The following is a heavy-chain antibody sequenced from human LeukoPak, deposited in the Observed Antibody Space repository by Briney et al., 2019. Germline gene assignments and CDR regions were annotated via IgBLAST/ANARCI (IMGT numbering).Heavy chain of an antibody. CDR3: ARVGSYSSSWYFDYYYGMDV. CDR1: GFTFSSYS. Sequence: GGSLRLSCAASGFTFSSYSMNWVRQAPGKGLEWVSSISSSSSYIYYADSVKGRFTISRDNAKNSLYLQMNSLRADDTAVYYCARVGSYSSSWYFDYYYGMDVWGQGTTVTVSS. D-gene: IGHD6-13*01. CDR2: ISSSSSYI. J-gene: IGHJ6*02. V-gene: IGHV3-21*04.